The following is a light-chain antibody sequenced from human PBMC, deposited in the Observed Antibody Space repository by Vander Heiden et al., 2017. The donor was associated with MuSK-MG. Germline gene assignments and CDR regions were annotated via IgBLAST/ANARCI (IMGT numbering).Light chain of an antibody. CDR1: QSINGW. J-gene: IGKJ3*01. V-gene: IGKV1-5*03. CDR2: KAS. Sequence: DIQMTQSPSTLSASVGDRVTITCRASQSINGWLAWYQQKPGKTPKLLIYKASSLQFGVPSRFSGSGSGTEFTLTISSLQPDDFATYYCQEYNSYVFTFGPGTKVDIK. CDR3: QEYNSYVFT.